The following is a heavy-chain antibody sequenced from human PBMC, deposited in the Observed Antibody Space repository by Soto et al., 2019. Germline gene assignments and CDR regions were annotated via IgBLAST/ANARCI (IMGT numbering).Heavy chain of an antibody. CDR1: GLTFSSYG. V-gene: IGHV3-33*01. CDR3: ARAKTIFLNYYYAMDV. CDR2: IWFDGTNK. D-gene: IGHD3-3*01. J-gene: IGHJ6*02. Sequence: PGGSLRLSCAVPGLTFSSYGMHWVRQAPGRGLEWVAVIWFDGTNKYYADSVKGRFTIYRDNSKNTLYLQMNSLRAEDTAVYYCARAKTIFLNYYYAMDVWGQGTTVTVSS.